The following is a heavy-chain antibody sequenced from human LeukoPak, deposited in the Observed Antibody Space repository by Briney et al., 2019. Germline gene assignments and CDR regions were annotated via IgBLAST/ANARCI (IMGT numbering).Heavy chain of an antibody. Sequence: KISETLSLTCTVSGGSISSSSYYWGWIRQSPGKGLEWIGSIYYSGSTYYNPSLKSRVTISVDTSKNQFSLKLSSVTAADTAVYYCARPRPNSSGWYAPGSAFDIWGQGTMVTVSS. D-gene: IGHD6-19*01. J-gene: IGHJ3*02. V-gene: IGHV4-39*01. CDR2: IYYSGST. CDR1: GGSISSSSYY. CDR3: ARPRPNSSGWYAPGSAFDI.